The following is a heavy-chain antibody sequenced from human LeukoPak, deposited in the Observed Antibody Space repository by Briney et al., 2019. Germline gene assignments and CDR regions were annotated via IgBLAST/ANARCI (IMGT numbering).Heavy chain of an antibody. V-gene: IGHV1-46*01. CDR3: VVCGGDCYTLDY. J-gene: IGHJ4*02. Sequence: GASVKVSCKASGYTFTSQYMHWVRQAPGQGLEWMGIINPSGGSTSYAQKLQGRVTMTTDTSTSTAYMELRSLRSDDTAVYYCVVCGGDCYTLDYWGQGTLVTVSS. CDR2: INPSGGST. D-gene: IGHD2-21*02. CDR1: GYTFTSQY.